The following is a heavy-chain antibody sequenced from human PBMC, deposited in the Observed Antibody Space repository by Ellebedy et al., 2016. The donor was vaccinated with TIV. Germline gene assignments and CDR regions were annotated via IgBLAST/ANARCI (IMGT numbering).Heavy chain of an antibody. V-gene: IGHV4-59*01. J-gene: IGHJ6*02. CDR2: IYYSGGT. CDR3: ARSGTLARYYYGMDA. CDR1: GGSFSPYY. Sequence: MPSETLSLTCTVPGGSFSPYYWSWIRQPPGKGPEWIAFIYYSGGTRYNPSLERRGTISVDTPKNQFSLKLSSVTAADTAVYYCARSGTLARYYYGMDAWGPGTTVTVSS. D-gene: IGHD3-10*01.